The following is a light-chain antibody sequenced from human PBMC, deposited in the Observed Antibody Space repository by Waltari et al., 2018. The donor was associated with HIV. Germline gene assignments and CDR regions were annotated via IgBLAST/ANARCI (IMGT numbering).Light chain of an antibody. CDR1: QSVSSSY. J-gene: IGKJ5*01. Sequence: EKVMTQSPATLSVSPGESATLSCRASQSVSSSYLAWYQQKPGQAPRLLIYGASSRATGIPDRFSGSGSGTDFTLTISRLEPEDFAVYYCQQYGSSPPVTFGQGTRLEIK. V-gene: IGKV3-20*01. CDR3: QQYGSSPPVT. CDR2: GAS.